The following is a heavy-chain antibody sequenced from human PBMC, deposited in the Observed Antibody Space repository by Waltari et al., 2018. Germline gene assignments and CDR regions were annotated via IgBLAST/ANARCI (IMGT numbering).Heavy chain of an antibody. CDR2: ISSRCTTI. D-gene: IGHD2-21*01. Sequence: EVQLVQSGGGLVQPGGSLRLSCAASEFIFSNYEMHWIRQAPGKGRGWVSYISSRCTTIYYADSVKGRFTISRDNAKKSLYLQMKGLRAEDTAVYYCARERNTFIPFDYWGQGALVTVSS. CDR1: EFIFSNYE. V-gene: IGHV3-48*03. CDR3: ARERNTFIPFDY. J-gene: IGHJ4*02.